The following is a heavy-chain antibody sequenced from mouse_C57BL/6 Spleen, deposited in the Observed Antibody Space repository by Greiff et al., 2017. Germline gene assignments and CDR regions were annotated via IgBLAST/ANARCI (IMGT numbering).Heavy chain of an antibody. V-gene: IGHV1-55*01. CDR2: IYPGSGST. CDR1: GYTFTSYW. J-gene: IGHJ4*01. CDR3: ACGGGAMGY. Sequence: QVQLKQPGAELVKPGASVKMSCKASGYTFTSYWITWVKQRPGQGLEWIGDIYPGSGSTNYNEKFKSKATLTVDTSSSTAYMQRRSLTSEDSAVYYCACGGGAMGYWGQGTSVTVSS.